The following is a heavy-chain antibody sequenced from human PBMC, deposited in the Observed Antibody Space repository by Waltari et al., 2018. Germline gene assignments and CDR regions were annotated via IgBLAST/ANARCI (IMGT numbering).Heavy chain of an antibody. J-gene: IGHJ4*02. Sequence: QVQLQESDPGLVKPSETLSLTCTVSGGSISSYYWRWIRQPPGQGLEWIGYIYYSGSTNYNPSLKSRVTISVDTSKNQFSLKLSSVTAADTAVYYCARGPAWSYDFWSGNPSGYFDYWGQGTLVTVSS. CDR1: GGSISSYY. D-gene: IGHD3-3*01. CDR3: ARGPAWSYDFWSGNPSGYFDY. CDR2: IYYSGST. V-gene: IGHV4-59*01.